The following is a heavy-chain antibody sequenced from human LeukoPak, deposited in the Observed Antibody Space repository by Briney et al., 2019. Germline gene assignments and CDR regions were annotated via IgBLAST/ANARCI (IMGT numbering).Heavy chain of an antibody. V-gene: IGHV3-21*01. CDR2: ISSSSSYI. CDR1: GFSFSTYT. CDR3: ARVGYNYGNDY. Sequence: PGGSLRLSCAASGFSFSTYTMNWVRQAPGKGLEWVSSISSSSSYIYYADSVKGRFTISRDNAKNSLYLQMNSLRAEDTAVYYCARVGYNYGNDYWGQGTLVTVSS. D-gene: IGHD5-18*01. J-gene: IGHJ4*02.